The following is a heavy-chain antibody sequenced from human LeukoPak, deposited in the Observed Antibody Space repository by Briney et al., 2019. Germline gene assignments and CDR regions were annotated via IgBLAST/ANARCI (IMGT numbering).Heavy chain of an antibody. Sequence: SETLSLTCTVSGGSISSSSYYWGWIRQPPGKGLEWIGSIYYSGSTYYNPSLKSRVTISVDTSKNQFSLKLSSVTAADTAVYYCCGNSRPYYYYYMDVWGKGTTVTVSS. CDR3: CGNSRPYYYYYMDV. V-gene: IGHV4-39*01. D-gene: IGHD4-23*01. CDR1: GGSISSSSYY. J-gene: IGHJ6*03. CDR2: IYYSGST.